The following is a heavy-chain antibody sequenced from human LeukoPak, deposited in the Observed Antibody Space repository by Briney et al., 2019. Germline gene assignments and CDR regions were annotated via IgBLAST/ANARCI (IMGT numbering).Heavy chain of an antibody. CDR3: ARNHYVWGSYPFDY. CDR2: INTNTGNP. J-gene: IGHJ4*02. D-gene: IGHD3-16*02. CDR1: GYTLTSYA. Sequence: ASVKVSCKASGYTLTSYAMNWVRQAPGQGLEWMGWINTNTGNPTYAQGFTGRFVFSLDTSVSTAYLQISSLKAEDTAVYYCARNHYVWGSYPFDYWGQGTLVTVSS. V-gene: IGHV7-4-1*02.